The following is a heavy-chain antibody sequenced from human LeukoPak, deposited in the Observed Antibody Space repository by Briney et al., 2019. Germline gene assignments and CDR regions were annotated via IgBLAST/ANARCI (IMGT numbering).Heavy chain of an antibody. J-gene: IGHJ5*02. CDR1: GYTFTAYS. V-gene: IGHV1-2*02. D-gene: IGHD2-21*02. CDR2: INPNSGGT. Sequence: SVKVSCKASGYTFTAYSMHWVRQAPGQGLEWMGWINPNSGGTNYAQKFQGRVTMTRDTSITTAYMELSRLRSDDTAVYYCARLDRGGACWFDPWGQGTLVTVSS. CDR3: ARLDRGGACWFDP.